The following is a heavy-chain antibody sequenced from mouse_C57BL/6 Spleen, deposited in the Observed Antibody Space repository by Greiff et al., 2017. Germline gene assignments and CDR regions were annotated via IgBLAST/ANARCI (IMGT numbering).Heavy chain of an antibody. Sequence: EVQLQQSGPVLVKPGASVKMSCKASGYTFTDYYMNWVKQSHGKSLEWIGVINPYNGGTSYNQKFKGKATLTVDKSSSTAYMERNSLTSEDSAVYYCARRGDYYAMDDWGQGTSVTVSS. J-gene: IGHJ4*01. CDR2: INPYNGGT. CDR3: ARRGDYYAMDD. CDR1: GYTFTDYY. V-gene: IGHV1-19*01.